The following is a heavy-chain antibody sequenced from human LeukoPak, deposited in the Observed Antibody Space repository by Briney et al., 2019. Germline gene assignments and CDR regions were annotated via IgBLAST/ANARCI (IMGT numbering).Heavy chain of an antibody. Sequence: PSETLSLTCTVSGGSISTYYWSWIRQPPGKGLEWLGYIDHSGSTKYNPSLKSRVTMSIDTSKNQFSVRLTSVTASDTAVYYCAKSTVRFDPWGQGIRVTVSS. CDR2: IDHSGST. CDR3: AKSTVRFDP. J-gene: IGHJ5*02. CDR1: GGSISTYY. D-gene: IGHD4-11*01. V-gene: IGHV4-59*08.